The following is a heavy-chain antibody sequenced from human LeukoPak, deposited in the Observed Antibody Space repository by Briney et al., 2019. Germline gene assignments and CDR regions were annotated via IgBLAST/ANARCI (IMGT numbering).Heavy chain of an antibody. CDR3: ARDWGTTYGMDV. J-gene: IGHJ6*02. CDR2: ISGRTGGT. CDR1: GFTFNTNA. Sequence: GGSLRLSCAASGFTFNTNAMSWVRQAPGKGLEWVSAISGRTGGTYYADSVKGRFTISRDNSKNTLYLQMNSLRAEDTAVYYCARDWGTTYGMDVWGQGTTVTVSS. V-gene: IGHV3-23*01. D-gene: IGHD2-2*01.